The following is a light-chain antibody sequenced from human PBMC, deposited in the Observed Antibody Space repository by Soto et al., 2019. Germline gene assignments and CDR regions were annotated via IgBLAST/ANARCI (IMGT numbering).Light chain of an antibody. CDR2: KAS. V-gene: IGKV1-5*03. CDR3: QQYNSYPWT. Sequence: DIQTTQSPSSLSASVGHRVTITCRASQSISSDLNWYQQKPGKAPKLLIYKASSLESGVPSRFSGSGSGTEFTLTISSLQPDDFATYYCQQYNSYPWTFGQGTKVDIK. J-gene: IGKJ1*01. CDR1: QSISSD.